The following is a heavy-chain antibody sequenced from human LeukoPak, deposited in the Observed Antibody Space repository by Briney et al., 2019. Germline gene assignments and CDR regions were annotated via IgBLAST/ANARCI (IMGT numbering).Heavy chain of an antibody. J-gene: IGHJ4*02. D-gene: IGHD2-21*02. CDR1: GFSFSSYA. Sequence: GGSLRLSCAASGFSFSSYAMSWVRQAPGKGLEWVSAISGSGGSTYYADSVKGRFTISRDNSKNTLYLQMNSLRAEDTAVHYCARHIVVVTASFDYWGQGTLVTVSS. CDR3: ARHIVVVTASFDY. V-gene: IGHV3-23*01. CDR2: ISGSGGST.